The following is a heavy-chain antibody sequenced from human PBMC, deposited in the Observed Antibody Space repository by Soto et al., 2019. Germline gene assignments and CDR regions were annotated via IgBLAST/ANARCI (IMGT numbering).Heavy chain of an antibody. CDR3: AREIMPLTNDWYFDL. D-gene: IGHD2-8*01. J-gene: IGHJ2*01. CDR1: GGPISSYY. V-gene: IGHV4-59*12. CDR2: IFDSGST. Sequence: SETLSLTCTVSGGPISSYYWSWIRQPPGKGLEWIGHIFDSGSTYYNPSLKSRLTISVDTSKNQFSLRLSSVTAADTAVYYCAREIMPLTNDWYFDLWGRGTLVTVSS.